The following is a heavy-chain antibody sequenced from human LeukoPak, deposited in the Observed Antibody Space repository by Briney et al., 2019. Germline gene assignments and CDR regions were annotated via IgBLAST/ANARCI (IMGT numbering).Heavy chain of an antibody. CDR3: ARMRYCSSTSCRDPNWFDP. Sequence: ASVKVSCKASGGTFSSYAISWVRQAPGQGLEWMGRIIPILGIANYAQKFQGRVTITADKSTSTAYMELSSLRSEDTAVYYCARMRYCSSTSCRDPNWFDPWGQGTLVTVSS. J-gene: IGHJ5*02. CDR1: GGTFSSYA. V-gene: IGHV1-69*04. CDR2: IIPILGIA. D-gene: IGHD2-2*01.